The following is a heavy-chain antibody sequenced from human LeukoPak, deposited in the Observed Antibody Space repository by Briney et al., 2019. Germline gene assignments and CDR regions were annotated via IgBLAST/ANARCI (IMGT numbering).Heavy chain of an antibody. CDR1: GGSISGYY. CDR2: IYYSGST. J-gene: IGHJ4*02. D-gene: IGHD2-2*01. Sequence: SETLSLTCTVSGGSISGYYWSWIRQPPGKGLEWIGYIYYSGSTNYNPSLKSRVTISVDTSKNQFSLKLSSVTAADTAVYYCAREGEYCSSTSCYGYWGQGTLVTVSS. CDR3: AREGEYCSSTSCYGY. V-gene: IGHV4-59*12.